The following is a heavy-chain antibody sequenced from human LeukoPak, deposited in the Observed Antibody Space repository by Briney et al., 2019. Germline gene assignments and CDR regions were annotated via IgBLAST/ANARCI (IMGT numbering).Heavy chain of an antibody. Sequence: GGSLRLSCAASGFTFSSYGMHWVRQAPGKGLEWVAFIRYDGSNKYYADSVKGRFTISRDNSKNTLYLQMNSLRAEDTAVYYCAKDHEVATPDLYFDYWGQGTLVTVSS. CDR2: IRYDGSNK. J-gene: IGHJ4*02. D-gene: IGHD5-12*01. CDR1: GFTFSSYG. CDR3: AKDHEVATPDLYFDY. V-gene: IGHV3-30*02.